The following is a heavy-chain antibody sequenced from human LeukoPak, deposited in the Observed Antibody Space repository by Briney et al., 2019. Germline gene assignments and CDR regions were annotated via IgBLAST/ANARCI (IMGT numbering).Heavy chain of an antibody. CDR1: GASINSRY. Sequence: SETLSLTCTVSGASINSRYWSWIRQPAGKGLEWIARIYFSGSTNYNSSLQSRVTMSVDTSQNQFSLKLTSVTAADTAVYYCGRELNPVPDTYYFDYWGQGTLVTVSS. J-gene: IGHJ4*02. V-gene: IGHV4-4*07. D-gene: IGHD1-14*01. CDR3: GRELNPVPDTYYFDY. CDR2: IYFSGST.